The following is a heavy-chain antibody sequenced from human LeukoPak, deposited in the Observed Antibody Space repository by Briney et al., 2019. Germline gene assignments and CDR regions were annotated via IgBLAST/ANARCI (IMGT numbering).Heavy chain of an antibody. Sequence: GASVKVSCKASGYSFTGYFMHWVRQAPGQGLEWMGWINPNSGDTNYAQKFQGRVTMTRDTSITTAYMELSRLKSDDTAVYYCARVLSTVATRPFDYWGQGTLVTVSS. CDR2: INPNSGDT. CDR1: GYSFTGYF. J-gene: IGHJ4*02. CDR3: ARVLSTVATRPFDY. V-gene: IGHV1-2*02. D-gene: IGHD5-12*01.